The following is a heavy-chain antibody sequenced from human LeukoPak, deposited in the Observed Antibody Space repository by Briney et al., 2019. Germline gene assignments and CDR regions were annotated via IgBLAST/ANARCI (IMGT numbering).Heavy chain of an antibody. CDR1: GFAFNSYA. CDR3: ANLDYGDYSSDY. D-gene: IGHD4-17*01. CDR2: ISGSGGST. V-gene: IGHV3-23*01. Sequence: GVSLRLSCAASGFAFNSYAISWVRQAPGRGLEGVSAISGSGGSTYYADAAKGRFTISRDNSKDTLYLQMNSLRAEDTAVYYCANLDYGDYSSDYWGQGTLVTVSS. J-gene: IGHJ4*02.